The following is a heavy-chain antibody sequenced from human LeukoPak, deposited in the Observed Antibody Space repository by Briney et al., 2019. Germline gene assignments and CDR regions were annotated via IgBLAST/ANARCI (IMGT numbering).Heavy chain of an antibody. CDR3: ARCPRGYDILTGPDY. J-gene: IGHJ4*02. Sequence: PSETLSLTCTVSGYSISSGYYWGWIRQPPGKGLEWIGSIYHSGSTYYNPSLKSRVTISVDTSKNQFSLKLSSVTAADTAVYYCARCPRGYDILTGPDYWGQGTLVTVSS. CDR2: IYHSGST. D-gene: IGHD3-9*01. V-gene: IGHV4-38-2*02. CDR1: GYSISSGYY.